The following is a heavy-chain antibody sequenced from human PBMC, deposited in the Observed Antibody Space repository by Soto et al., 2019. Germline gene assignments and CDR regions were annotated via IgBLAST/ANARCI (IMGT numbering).Heavy chain of an antibody. Sequence: SETLSLTCTVSGVTVSSGSYYWSWKRQPQGQGLEWIGSVYDSGSDKYNPSLKRRVSISVDTSKNQYSLKLRSVTAAFTAVYYGARDQGSTQLGKWGNCYFDLWGRGTLVTVSS. CDR1: GVTVSSGSYY. CDR3: ARDQGSTQLGKWGNCYFDL. CDR2: VYDSGSD. V-gene: IGHV4-61*01. J-gene: IGHJ2*01. D-gene: IGHD3-10*01.